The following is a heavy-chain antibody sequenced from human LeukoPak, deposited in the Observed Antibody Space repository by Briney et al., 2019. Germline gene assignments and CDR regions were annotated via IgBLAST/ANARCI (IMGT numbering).Heavy chain of an antibody. J-gene: IGHJ5*02. Sequence: GGSLRLSCAASGFTVSSNYMSWVRQAPGKGLEWVSVIYSGGSTYYADSVKGRFTISRDNSKNTLYLQMNSLRAEDTAVYYCAREDDYDHWFDPWGQGTLVAVSS. CDR2: IYSGGST. CDR3: AREDDYDHWFDP. D-gene: IGHD3-22*01. CDR1: GFTVSSNY. V-gene: IGHV3-53*01.